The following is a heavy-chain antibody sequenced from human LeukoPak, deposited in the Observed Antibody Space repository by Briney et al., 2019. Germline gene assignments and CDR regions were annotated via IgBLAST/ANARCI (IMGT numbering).Heavy chain of an antibody. J-gene: IGHJ6*03. Sequence: ASVKVSCKASGGTFSSYAISWVRQAPGQGLEWMGRIIPIFGTANYAQKFQGRVTITTDESTSTAYMELSSLRSEDTAVYYCATYSGPGYYYYYYYMDVWGKGTTDTVSS. CDR2: IIPIFGTA. D-gene: IGHD2-21*01. CDR1: GGTFSSYA. CDR3: ATYSGPGYYYYYYYMDV. V-gene: IGHV1-69*05.